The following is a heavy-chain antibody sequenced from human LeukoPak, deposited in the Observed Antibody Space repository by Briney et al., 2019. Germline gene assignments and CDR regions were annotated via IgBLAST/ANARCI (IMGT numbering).Heavy chain of an antibody. J-gene: IGHJ4*02. Sequence: GESLKISCKGSGYSFTSYWIGWVRQMAGKGLEWMGVIFPGDSDTRYNPSFQWQLTISANKSISSDYMPWSTLKASDTAMYNCARRGQDGSGSYYFDYWGQGTLVTVS. CDR1: GYSFTSYW. D-gene: IGHD3-10*01. CDR2: IFPGDSDT. V-gene: IGHV5-51*01. CDR3: ARRGQDGSGSYYFDY.